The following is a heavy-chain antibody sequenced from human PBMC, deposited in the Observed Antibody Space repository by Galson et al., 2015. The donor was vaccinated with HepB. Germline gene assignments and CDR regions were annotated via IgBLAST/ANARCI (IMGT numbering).Heavy chain of an antibody. CDR3: ARDPNSPFNSSSWYGDAFDI. CDR1: GGSISSSNW. J-gene: IGHJ3*02. D-gene: IGHD6-13*01. V-gene: IGHV4-4*02. Sequence: QVQLQESGPGLVKPSETLSLTCAVSGGSISSSNWWSWVRQPPGKGLEWIGEIYHSGSTNYNPSLKSRVTISVDKSKNQFSLKLSSVTAADTAVYYCARDPNSPFNSSSWYGDAFDIWGQGTMVTVSS. CDR2: IYHSGST.